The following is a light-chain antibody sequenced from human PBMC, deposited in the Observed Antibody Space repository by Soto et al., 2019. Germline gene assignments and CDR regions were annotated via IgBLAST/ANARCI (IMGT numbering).Light chain of an antibody. Sequence: EIVLTQSPATLSLSPGERATLSCRASQSVSSYLAWYQQKPGQTPRLLIYDASSRATGIPARFRGSGSGTDFTLTISSLEPEDFAVYYCQHRSNWPPYTFGQGTKLEIK. CDR2: DAS. V-gene: IGKV3-11*01. CDR1: QSVSSY. CDR3: QHRSNWPPYT. J-gene: IGKJ2*01.